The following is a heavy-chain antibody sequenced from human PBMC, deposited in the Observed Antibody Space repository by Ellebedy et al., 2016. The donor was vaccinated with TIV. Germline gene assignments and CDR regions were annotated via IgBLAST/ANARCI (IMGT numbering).Heavy chain of an antibody. CDR2: ISYDGSNK. CDR1: GFTFSSYA. CDR3: AREYDSSEGDAFDI. D-gene: IGHD3-22*01. Sequence: PGGSLRLSCPAPGFTFSSYAMHWVCQAPGKGLEWVAVISYDGSNKYYADSVKVRFTISRDNSKNTLYLQMNSLRAEDTAVYYCAREYDSSEGDAFDIWGQGTMVTVSS. V-gene: IGHV3-30-3*01. J-gene: IGHJ3*02.